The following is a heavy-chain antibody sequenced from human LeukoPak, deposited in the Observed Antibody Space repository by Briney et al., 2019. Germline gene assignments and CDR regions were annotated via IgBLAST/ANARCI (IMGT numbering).Heavy chain of an antibody. D-gene: IGHD6-19*01. CDR2: ISSSSSYI. CDR3: ARAYSSGWYPDP. CDR1: GFTFSSYS. J-gene: IGHJ5*02. Sequence: TGGSLRLSCAASGFTFSSYSMNWARQAPGKGLEWVSSISSSSSYIYYADSVKGRFTISRDNAKNSLYLQMNSLRAEDTAVYYCARAYSSGWYPDPWGQGALVTVSS. V-gene: IGHV3-21*01.